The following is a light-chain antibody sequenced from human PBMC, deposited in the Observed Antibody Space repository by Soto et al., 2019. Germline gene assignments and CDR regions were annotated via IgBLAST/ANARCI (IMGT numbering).Light chain of an antibody. Sequence: EIVLTQSPGTLSLSPGERATLSCRASQSVSSSYLAWYQQKPGQAPRLLIYGASSRATGIPDRFSGSGSGTDFTLTISRLEPEDFEVYYCQQYGSSRITFGPGTKVDIK. V-gene: IGKV3-20*01. CDR3: QQYGSSRIT. CDR2: GAS. CDR1: QSVSSSY. J-gene: IGKJ3*01.